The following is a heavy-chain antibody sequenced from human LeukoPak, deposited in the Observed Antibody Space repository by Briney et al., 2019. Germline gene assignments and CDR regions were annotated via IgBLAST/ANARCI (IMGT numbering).Heavy chain of an antibody. D-gene: IGHD3-10*01. CDR2: ISGSGGST. J-gene: IGHJ4*02. CDR3: AKSARSLLWFGELLSRPFDY. CDR1: GFTFSSYA. Sequence: PGGSLRLSCAASGFTFSSYAMSWVRQAPGKGLEWVSAISGSGGSTYYADSVKGRITISRDNSKNTLYLQMNSLRAEDTAVYYCAKSARSLLWFGELLSRPFDYWGQGTLVTVSS. V-gene: IGHV3-23*01.